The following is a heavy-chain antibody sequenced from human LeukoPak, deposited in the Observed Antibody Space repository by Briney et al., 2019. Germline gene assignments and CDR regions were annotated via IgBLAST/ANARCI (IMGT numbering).Heavy chain of an antibody. D-gene: IGHD3-3*01. V-gene: IGHV3-30*03. CDR3: ARGRAWNYFDS. CDR2: ISTDANRK. CDR1: AFSFSSHG. Sequence: GGSLRLSCVPSAFSFSSHGMHWVRQAPGKGLEWVAVISTDANRKYYAYSVEGRFTISRDNSKNTLYLQMDSLRPEDTAVYYCARGRAWNYFDSWGQGTLVTVSS. J-gene: IGHJ4*02.